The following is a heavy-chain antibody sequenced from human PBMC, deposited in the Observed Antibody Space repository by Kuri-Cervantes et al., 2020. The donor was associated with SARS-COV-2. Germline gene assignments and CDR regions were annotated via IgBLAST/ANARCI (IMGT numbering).Heavy chain of an antibody. CDR2: TSWDGGST. V-gene: IGHV3-43D*03. CDR3: AKDSLHY. Sequence: GGSLRLSCAASGFTFDDYAMHWVRQAPGKGLEWVSLTSWDGGSTYYADSVKGRFTISRDNSKNTLYLQMNSLRAEGTAVYYCAKDSLHYWGQGTLVTVSS. CDR1: GFTFDDYA. J-gene: IGHJ4*02.